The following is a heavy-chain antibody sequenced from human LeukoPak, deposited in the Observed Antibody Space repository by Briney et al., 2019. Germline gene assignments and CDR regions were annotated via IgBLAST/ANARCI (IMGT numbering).Heavy chain of an antibody. CDR1: GDSVSSNSAA. Sequence: SQTLSLTCAISGDSVSSNSAAWNWIRQSPSRGLEWLGRTYYRSKWFSDYAVSVKSRITVNPDTSKNLFSLQLNSGAPDDTAVYYCARTIGHLDSWGQGTPVTVSS. D-gene: IGHD2-15*01. J-gene: IGHJ5*01. V-gene: IGHV6-1*01. CDR3: ARTIGHLDS. CDR2: TYYRSKWFS.